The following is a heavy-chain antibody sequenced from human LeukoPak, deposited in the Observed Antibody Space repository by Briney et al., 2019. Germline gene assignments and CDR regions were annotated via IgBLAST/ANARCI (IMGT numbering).Heavy chain of an antibody. J-gene: IGHJ5*02. V-gene: IGHV3-23*01. CDR1: GFTFYNSG. Sequence: GSLRLSCAASGFTFYNSGMGWVRQAPGKGLEWVSAISGSGGITYYADSVKGRFTISRDVSKNTLYLQMNSLKAEDTAVYYCAIEQWELKSWGQGTLVTVSS. D-gene: IGHD1-26*01. CDR3: AIEQWELKS. CDR2: ISGSGGIT.